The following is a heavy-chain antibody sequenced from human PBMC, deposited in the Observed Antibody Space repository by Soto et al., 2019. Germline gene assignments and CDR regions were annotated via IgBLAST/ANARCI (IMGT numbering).Heavy chain of an antibody. J-gene: IGHJ4*02. CDR1: GFTFSSYG. V-gene: IGHV3-30*03. CDR3: ARGYWTGTMDY. Sequence: GGSLRLSCAASGFTFSSYGMHWVRQAPGKGLEWVAVISYDGSNKYYADSVKGRFTISRDNAKNTLYLQMNSLRAEDTAVYYCARGYWTGTMDYWGQGTLVTVSS. D-gene: IGHD1-7*01. CDR2: ISYDGSNK.